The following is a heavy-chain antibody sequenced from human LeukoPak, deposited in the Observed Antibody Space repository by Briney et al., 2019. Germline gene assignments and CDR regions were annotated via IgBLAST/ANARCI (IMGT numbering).Heavy chain of an antibody. CDR2: INPNSGGT. D-gene: IGHD5-24*01. CDR1: GYTFTDYY. J-gene: IGHJ4*02. CDR3: ARHWGDGYSHFDY. Sequence: ASVKVSCKVSGYTFTDYYMHWVRQAPGQGLEWMGRINPNSGGTNYAQKFQGRVTMTRDTSISTAYMELSRLRSDDTAVYYCARHWGDGYSHFDYWGQGTLVTVSS. V-gene: IGHV1-2*06.